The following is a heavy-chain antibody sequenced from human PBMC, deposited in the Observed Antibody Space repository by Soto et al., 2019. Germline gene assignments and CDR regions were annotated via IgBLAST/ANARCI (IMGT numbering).Heavy chain of an antibody. Sequence: TLSLTCTVSGGSISSGDYYWSWIRQPPGKGLEWIGYIYYSGSTYYNPSLKSRVTISVDTSKNQFSLKLSSVTAADTAVYYCARNHYDFWSGYPYPDAFDIWGQGTMVTVSS. V-gene: IGHV4-30-4*01. J-gene: IGHJ3*02. CDR1: GGSISSGDYY. D-gene: IGHD3-3*01. CDR2: IYYSGST. CDR3: ARNHYDFWSGYPYPDAFDI.